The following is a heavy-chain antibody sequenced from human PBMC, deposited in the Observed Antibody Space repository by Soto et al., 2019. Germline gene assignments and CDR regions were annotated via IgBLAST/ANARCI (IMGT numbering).Heavy chain of an antibody. CDR3: ARAACSTNSCNNYYYYVMDV. V-gene: IGHV1-3*01. D-gene: IGHD2-2*01. CDR1: GYTFTSYS. CDR2: IYAGNENT. J-gene: IGHJ6*02. Sequence: ASVKVSCKTSGYTFTSYSMHWVRQAPGQRLEWMGWIYAGNENTKYSQKFQGRVTINRDTSANTAYMELSSLRSEDTAVYYCARAACSTNSCNNYYYYVMDVWGQGTTVTAP.